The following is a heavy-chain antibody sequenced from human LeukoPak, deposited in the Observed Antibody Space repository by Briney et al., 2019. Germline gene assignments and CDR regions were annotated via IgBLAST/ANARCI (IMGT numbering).Heavy chain of an antibody. Sequence: ASVKVSCKASGYTFTSYGISWVRQAPGQGLEWMGWISAYNGNTNYAQKLQGRVTMTTDTSTSSAYMELRSLRSDDTAVYYCARDHGTDYYGSGSYYNRPIYYYYYYMDVWGKGTTVTVSS. CDR1: GYTFTSYG. J-gene: IGHJ6*03. D-gene: IGHD3-10*01. CDR2: ISAYNGNT. CDR3: ARDHGTDYYGSGSYYNRPIYYYYYYMDV. V-gene: IGHV1-18*01.